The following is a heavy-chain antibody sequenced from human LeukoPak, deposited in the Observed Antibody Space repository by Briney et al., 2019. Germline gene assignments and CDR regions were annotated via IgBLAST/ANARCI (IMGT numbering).Heavy chain of an antibody. D-gene: IGHD1-14*01. J-gene: IGHJ5*02. V-gene: IGHV1-8*03. CDR1: GCTFTSYD. CDR3: ARVGPPPNWFDP. CDR2: MNPNSGNT. Sequence: ASVKVSCKASGCTFTSYDINWVRQATGQGLEWMGWMNPNSGNTGYAQKFQGRVTITRNTSISTAYMELSSLRSEDTAVYYCARVGPPPNWFDPWGQGTLVTVSS.